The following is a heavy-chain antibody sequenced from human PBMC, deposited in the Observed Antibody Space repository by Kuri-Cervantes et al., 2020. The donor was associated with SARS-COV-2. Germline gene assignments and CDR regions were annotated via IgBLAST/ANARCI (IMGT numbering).Heavy chain of an antibody. J-gene: IGHJ4*02. Sequence: GGSLRLSCEVSGFLFSASAIHWVRQASGKGLEWVGRIRGKANNYATAYVASVKGRFTISRDDTKNMAYLQMNSLKPEDTAVYYCTTLIDYWGQGTLVTVSS. CDR2: IRGKANNYAT. CDR3: TTLIDY. CDR1: GFLFSASA. V-gene: IGHV3-73*01.